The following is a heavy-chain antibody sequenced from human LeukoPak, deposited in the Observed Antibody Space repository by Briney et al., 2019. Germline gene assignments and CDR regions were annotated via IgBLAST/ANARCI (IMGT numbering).Heavy chain of an antibody. V-gene: IGHV4-34*01. D-gene: IGHD3/OR15-3a*01. CDR2: INHSGST. Sequence: SETLSLTCAVYGGSFSGYYWSWIRQPPGKGLEWIGEINHSGSTNYNPSLKSRVTISVDTSKNQFSLKLSSVTAADTAVYYCARLDDSAEYFQHWGQGTLVTVSS. CDR3: ARLDDSAEYFQH. J-gene: IGHJ1*01. CDR1: GGSFSGYY.